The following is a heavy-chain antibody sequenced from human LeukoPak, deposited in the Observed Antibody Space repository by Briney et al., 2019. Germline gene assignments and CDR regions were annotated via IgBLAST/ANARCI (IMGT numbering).Heavy chain of an antibody. Sequence: GGSLRLSCAASGFTFYTHSLNWVRQAPGKGLEWISYIGTSSSIIYYADSVKGRFTISRDNSKNTLYLQMNSLRAEDTAVYYCARVSGHQNYGMDVWGQGTTVTVSS. D-gene: IGHD3-10*01. J-gene: IGHJ6*02. CDR2: IGTSSSII. CDR3: ARVSGHQNYGMDV. CDR1: GFTFYTHS. V-gene: IGHV3-48*01.